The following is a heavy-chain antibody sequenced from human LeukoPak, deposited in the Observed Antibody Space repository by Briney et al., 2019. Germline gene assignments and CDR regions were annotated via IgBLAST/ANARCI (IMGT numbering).Heavy chain of an antibody. D-gene: IGHD6-19*01. Sequence: GGSLRLPCTASGFTFGDYAMSWVRQAPGKGLEWVGFIRSKAYGGTTEYAASVKGRFTISRDDSKSIAYLQMNSLKTEDTAVYYCTRYDKTYSSGWYLIGVLGYWGQGTLVTVSS. CDR2: IRSKAYGGTT. CDR1: GFTFGDYA. CDR3: TRYDKTYSSGWYLIGVLGY. J-gene: IGHJ4*02. V-gene: IGHV3-49*04.